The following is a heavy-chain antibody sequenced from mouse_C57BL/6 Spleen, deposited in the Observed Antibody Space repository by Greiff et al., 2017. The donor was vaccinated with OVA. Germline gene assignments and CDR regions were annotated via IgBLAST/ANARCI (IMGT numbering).Heavy chain of an antibody. CDR2: ISSGGSYT. J-gene: IGHJ2*01. Sequence: EVKVVESGGDLVKPGGSLKLSCAASGFTFSSYGMSWVRQTPDKRLEWVATISSGGSYTYYPDSVKGRFTISRDNAKNTLYLQMSSLKSEDTAMYYCARREVTTRFDYWGQGTTLTVSS. V-gene: IGHV5-6*02. CDR1: GFTFSSYG. D-gene: IGHD2-2*01. CDR3: ARREVTTRFDY.